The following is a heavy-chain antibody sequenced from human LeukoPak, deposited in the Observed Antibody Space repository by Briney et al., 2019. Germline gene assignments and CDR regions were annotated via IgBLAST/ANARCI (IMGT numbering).Heavy chain of an antibody. J-gene: IGHJ4*02. CDR1: GGSISSSSYY. V-gene: IGHV4-39*07. CDR2: IYYSGSA. D-gene: IGHD3-10*01. Sequence: MASETLSLTCTVSGGSISSSSYYWGWIRQPPGKGLEWIGSIYYSGSAYYNPSLKSRVTISEDTSKNQFSLKLSSVTAADTAVYYCARMRGGSGSYYRGYYFDYWGQGTLVTVSS. CDR3: ARMRGGSGSYYRGYYFDY.